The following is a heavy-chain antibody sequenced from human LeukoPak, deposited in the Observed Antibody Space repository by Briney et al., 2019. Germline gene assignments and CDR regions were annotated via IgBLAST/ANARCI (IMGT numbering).Heavy chain of an antibody. CDR3: ARVAATVTTNFYYYIDV. D-gene: IGHD4-17*01. CDR1: GFSVSSNY. J-gene: IGHJ6*03. V-gene: IGHV3-53*01. Sequence: PGGSLRLSCAASGFSVSSNYMNWVRQAPGQGLEWVSVIYSSGYTYYADSVKGRFPISRDNAKNTLYLQMNSLGAEDTALYYCARVAATVTTNFYYYIDVWGEGTTVTVSS. CDR2: IYSSGYT.